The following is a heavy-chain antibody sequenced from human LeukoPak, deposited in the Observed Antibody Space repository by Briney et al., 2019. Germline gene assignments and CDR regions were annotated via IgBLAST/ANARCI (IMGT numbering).Heavy chain of an antibody. V-gene: IGHV3-21*01. CDR3: ARDLGAYYDSSDNWFDP. Sequence: GGSLRLSCAASGFTFSTYNMNWVRQAPGKGLEWVSSITRNSTYIYYADSVKGRFTISRDNAKNTLYLQMNSLRAEDTALYYCARDLGAYYDSSDNWFDPWGQGTLVTVSS. J-gene: IGHJ5*02. CDR2: ITRNSTYI. D-gene: IGHD3-22*01. CDR1: GFTFSTYN.